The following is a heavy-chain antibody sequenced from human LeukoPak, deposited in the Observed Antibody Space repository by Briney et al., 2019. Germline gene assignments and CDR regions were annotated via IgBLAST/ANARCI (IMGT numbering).Heavy chain of an antibody. CDR1: GGSISSYY. V-gene: IGHV4-59*01. Sequence: SETLSLTCTVSGGSISSYYCSWIRQPPGKGLEWIGYIHYSGSTNYNPSLKSRVTISVDTSKNQFSLKLSSVTAADTAVYYCARGGQMVTTSLWGQGTLVTVSS. J-gene: IGHJ4*02. CDR3: ARGGQMVTTSL. CDR2: IHYSGST. D-gene: IGHD4-17*01.